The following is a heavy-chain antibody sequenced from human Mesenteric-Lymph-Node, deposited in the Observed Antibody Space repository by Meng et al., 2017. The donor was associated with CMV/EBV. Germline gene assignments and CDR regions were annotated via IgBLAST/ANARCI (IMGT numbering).Heavy chain of an antibody. V-gene: IGHV3-20*01. CDR3: ARAADAYYYYGMDV. CDR2: INWNGGST. J-gene: IGHJ6*02. D-gene: IGHD6-25*01. Sequence: GESLKISCVASRFTFDDYGMSWVRQAPGKGLEWVSGINWNGGSTGYADSVKGRFTISRDNAKKSLYLQMNSLRAEDTDLYHCARAADAYYYYGMDVWGQGTTVTVSS. CDR1: RFTFDDYG.